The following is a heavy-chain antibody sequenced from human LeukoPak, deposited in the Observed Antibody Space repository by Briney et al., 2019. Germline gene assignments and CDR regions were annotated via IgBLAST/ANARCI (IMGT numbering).Heavy chain of an antibody. CDR3: AKHAIISMIVVVTREFDY. CDR2: ISGSGGST. V-gene: IGHV3-23*01. Sequence: PGGSLRLSCAASGFTFSSYAMSWVRQAPGKGLGWVSAISGSGGSTYYADSVKGRFTISRDNSKNTLYLQMNSLRAEDTAVYYCAKHAIISMIVVVTREFDYWGQGTLVTVSS. J-gene: IGHJ4*02. D-gene: IGHD3-22*01. CDR1: GFTFSSYA.